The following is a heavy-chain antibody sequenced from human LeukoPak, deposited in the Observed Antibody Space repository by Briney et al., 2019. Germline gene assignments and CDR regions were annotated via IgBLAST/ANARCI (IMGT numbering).Heavy chain of an antibody. J-gene: IGHJ4*02. D-gene: IGHD3-10*01. CDR2: IYDSGSA. V-gene: IGHV4-30-2*01. CDR1: GGSISSGGYS. CDR3: ARYGGSGTYFFDY. Sequence: PSQTLSLTCAVSGGSISSGGYSWGCIRQPPGKGLEWIGYIYDSGSAYYNPSLKSRVTISLDRSKNQFSLKLSSVTAADTAVYYCARYGGSGTYFFDYWGRGTLVTVSS.